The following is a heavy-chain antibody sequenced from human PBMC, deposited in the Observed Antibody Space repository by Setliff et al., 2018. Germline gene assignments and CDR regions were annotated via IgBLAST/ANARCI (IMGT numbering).Heavy chain of an antibody. J-gene: IGHJ3*02. Sequence: ASVKVSCKASGYTFTDYYMHWVRQAPGQGLEWMGRINPNSGGTNYAQKFQGRVTMTRDTSISTAYMELSRLRSEDTAVYYCARVFYYGRPFDIWGQGTMVTVS. CDR3: ARVFYYGRPFDI. D-gene: IGHD3-10*01. V-gene: IGHV1-2*06. CDR2: INPNSGGT. CDR1: GYTFTDYY.